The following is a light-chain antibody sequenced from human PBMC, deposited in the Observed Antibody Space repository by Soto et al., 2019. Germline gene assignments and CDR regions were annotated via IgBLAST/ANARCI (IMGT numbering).Light chain of an antibody. V-gene: IGKV3-15*01. CDR1: QSVGSN. CDR2: AAS. J-gene: IGKJ5*01. CDR3: QQYNQWSPIT. Sequence: IVGKHSTGTLPSFPGRRATLPCMVSQSVGSNIAWYQQRPGQAPRLAIYAASTRAAGVPIRFSGSASGTESTLTITSLQSDDFAVYYGQQYNQWSPITFGPGTRLEI.